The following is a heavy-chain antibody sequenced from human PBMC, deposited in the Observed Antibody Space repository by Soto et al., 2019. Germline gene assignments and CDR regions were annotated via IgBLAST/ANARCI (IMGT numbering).Heavy chain of an antibody. CDR2: IYYSEST. V-gene: IGHV4-31*03. CDR3: ARSYCSGGSCYAYAFDI. J-gene: IGHJ3*02. D-gene: IGHD2-15*01. CDR1: GGSISSGGYY. Sequence: KTSETLSLTCTVSGGSISSGGYYWSWIRQHPGKGLEWIGYIYYSESTYYNPSLKSRVTISVDTSKNQFSLKLSSVTAADTAVYYCARSYCSGGSCYAYAFDIWGQGTMVTVSS.